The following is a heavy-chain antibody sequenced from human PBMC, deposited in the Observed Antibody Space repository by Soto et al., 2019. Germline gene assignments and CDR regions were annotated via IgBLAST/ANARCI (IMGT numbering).Heavy chain of an antibody. CDR3: AKAMRQLWGRSYYYYYGMDV. V-gene: IGHV3-30*18. D-gene: IGHD6-13*01. CDR2: ISYDGSNK. CDR1: GFPFRSYG. J-gene: IGHJ6*02. Sequence: PGEYLKLSFESYGFPFRSYGMQWVRQAPGKGLEWVAVISYDGSNKYYADSVKGRFTISRDNSKNTLYLQMNSLRAEDTAVYYCAKAMRQLWGRSYYYYYGMDVWGQGT.